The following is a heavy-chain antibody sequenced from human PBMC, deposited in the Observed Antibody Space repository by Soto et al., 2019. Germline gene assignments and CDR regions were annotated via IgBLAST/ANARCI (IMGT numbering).Heavy chain of an antibody. CDR1: GFSFSSYA. CDR3: AKGSIEYSASVDN. CDR2: ISARGGSS. D-gene: IGHD5-12*01. Sequence: DVQLLESGGGLVQPGRSLRLSCAASGFSFSSYAMVWVRQAPGKGLEWVAVISARGGSSYFADSVKGRFTLSRDNSKNVLSLEMNSLRAEDTAIYFCAKGSIEYSASVDNWGQGTLVVVSS. V-gene: IGHV3-23*01. J-gene: IGHJ4*02.